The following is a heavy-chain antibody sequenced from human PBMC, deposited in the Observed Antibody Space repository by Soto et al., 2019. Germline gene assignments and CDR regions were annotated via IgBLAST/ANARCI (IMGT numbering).Heavy chain of an antibody. CDR1: GFTFGSYS. CDR2: ILSSSGVI. J-gene: IGHJ6*03. Sequence: EVQLVESGGGLVQPGGSLRLSCAASGFTFGSYSMNWVRQAPGKGLEWVSFILSSSGVIYYADSVKGRFTISRANAKNSLYLQMNSLRAEDTAVYYCAIELRATLVATAMPYDMDVWGKGTTVTVSS. V-gene: IGHV3-48*01. D-gene: IGHD2-21*02. CDR3: AIELRATLVATAMPYDMDV.